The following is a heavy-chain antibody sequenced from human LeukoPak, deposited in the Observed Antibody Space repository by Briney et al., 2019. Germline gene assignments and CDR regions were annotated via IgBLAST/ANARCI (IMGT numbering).Heavy chain of an antibody. Sequence: SVKVSCKASGGTFSSYAVTWVRQAPGHGLEWMGGILPIFNTSNYAQKLQGRVTITADKSTSTVYMELSTLRSEDTAVYYCARARLLGPTGVAAFDIWGQGTMVTVSS. CDR1: GGTFSSYA. J-gene: IGHJ3*02. V-gene: IGHV1-69*06. D-gene: IGHD2-8*02. CDR2: ILPIFNTS. CDR3: ARARLLGPTGVAAFDI.